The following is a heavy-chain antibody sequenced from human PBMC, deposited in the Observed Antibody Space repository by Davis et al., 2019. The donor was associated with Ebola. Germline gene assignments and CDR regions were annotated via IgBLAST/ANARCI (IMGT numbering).Heavy chain of an antibody. J-gene: IGHJ6*02. D-gene: IGHD1-26*01. Sequence: GGSLRLSCAVSGVTFRNYVMSWVRQAPGKGLEWLAVIWYDGTNKYYADSVKGRFTISRDNSKNTLYLQMDSLRAEDTAVYFCARSSNQLLSYYYGMDVWGQGTTVSVSS. CDR3: ARSSNQLLSYYYGMDV. CDR2: IWYDGTNK. CDR1: GVTFRNYV. V-gene: IGHV3-33*08.